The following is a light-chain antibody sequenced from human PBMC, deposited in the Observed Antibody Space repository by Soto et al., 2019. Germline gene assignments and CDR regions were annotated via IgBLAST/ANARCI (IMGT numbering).Light chain of an antibody. CDR3: QQYNSYSEA. CDR1: QTISSW. CDR2: KAS. J-gene: IGKJ1*01. Sequence: DIPITQCPSPLSGSVGDGVTITCRASQTISSWLAWYQQKPGKAPKLLIYKASTLKSGVPSRFSGSGSGTEFTLTISSLQPDDFATYYCQQYNSYSEAFGQGTNVDIK. V-gene: IGKV1-5*03.